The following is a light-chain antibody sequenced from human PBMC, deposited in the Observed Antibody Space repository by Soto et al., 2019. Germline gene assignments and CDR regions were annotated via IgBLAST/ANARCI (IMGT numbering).Light chain of an antibody. CDR1: QSIDNY. CDR3: QQTYNPPPT. Sequence: DIQMTQSPSSLSAAAGDRVTITCRASQSIDNYLNWYQHRPGDSPKLLIFGASSLRRGVPSRFSGSGSGTEFTLTISGLQREDFATYYCQQTYNPPPTFGPGTKVDIK. CDR2: GAS. V-gene: IGKV1-39*01. J-gene: IGKJ1*01.